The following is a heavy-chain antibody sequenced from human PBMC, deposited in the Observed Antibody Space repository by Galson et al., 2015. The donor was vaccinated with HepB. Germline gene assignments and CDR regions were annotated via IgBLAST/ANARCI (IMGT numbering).Heavy chain of an antibody. J-gene: IGHJ4*02. CDR2: IYPGDSDT. CDR1: GYSFTSYW. D-gene: IGHD3-22*01. V-gene: IGHV5-51*01. Sequence: QSGAEVKKPGESLKISCKGSGYSFTSYWIGWVRQMPGKGLEWMGIIYPGDSDTRYSPSFQGQVTISADKSISTAYLQWSSLKASDTAMYYCARQGCYYDSSGYPKYYFDYWGQGTLVTVSS. CDR3: ARQGCYYDSSGYPKYYFDY.